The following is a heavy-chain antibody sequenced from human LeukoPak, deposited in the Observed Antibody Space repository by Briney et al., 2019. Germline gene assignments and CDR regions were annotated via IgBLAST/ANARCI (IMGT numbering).Heavy chain of an antibody. J-gene: IGHJ6*03. V-gene: IGHV1-69*06. D-gene: IGHD3-9*01. CDR3: ARGATYYDILTGWAYYMDV. CDR2: IIPIFGTA. CDR1: GGTFSSYA. Sequence: SVKVSCKASGGTFSSYAISWVRQAPGQGLEWMGGIIPIFGTANYAQKFQGRVTITADKSTSTAYMELSSLRSEDTAVYYCARGATYYDILTGWAYYMDVWGKGTTVTISS.